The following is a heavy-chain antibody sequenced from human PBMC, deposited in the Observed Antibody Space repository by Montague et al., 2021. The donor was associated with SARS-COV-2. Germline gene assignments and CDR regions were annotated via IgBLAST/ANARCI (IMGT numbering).Heavy chain of an antibody. CDR1: SGSFNDFY. CDR3: ARGQVTISGVLIFIPAAGDLDG. J-gene: IGHJ3*01. V-gene: IGHV4-34*01. Sequence: SETLSLTCAVYSGSFNDFYWTWVRQSPGKGLEWIGEINHTGSATYNPSLKGRVTLSRDTSKNQFSLKLQSATPADTAVYYCARGQVTISGVLIFIPAAGDLDGWGQGTSVTVSS. CDR2: INHTGSA. D-gene: IGHD3-3*01.